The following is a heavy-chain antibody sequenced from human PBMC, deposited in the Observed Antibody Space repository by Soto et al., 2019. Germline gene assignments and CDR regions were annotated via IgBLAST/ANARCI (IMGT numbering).Heavy chain of an antibody. CDR3: ARDAMAGYYFDS. V-gene: IGHV3-30-3*01. CDR2: ISYDGSIE. D-gene: IGHD2-2*01. J-gene: IGHJ4*02. CDR1: GFTFSTCA. Sequence: QVQLVESGGGMVQPGRSLRLSCVASGFTFSTCAIHWVRQAPGKGLEWVAGISYDGSIEYYPDSVKGRFTISRDNSKNTLYLQMNSLRAEDTAVYYCARDAMAGYYFDSWGQGTLVTVSS.